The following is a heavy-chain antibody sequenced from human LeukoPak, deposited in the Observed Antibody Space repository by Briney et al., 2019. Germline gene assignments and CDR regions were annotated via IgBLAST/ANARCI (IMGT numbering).Heavy chain of an antibody. J-gene: IGHJ4*02. CDR2: IYPGDSDT. CDR1: GYSFTSYW. V-gene: IGHV5-51*01. D-gene: IGHD5-12*01. Sequence: GESLKISCKGSGYSFTSYWIGWVRQMPGKGLEWMGIIYPGDSDTRYSPSFQGQVTISADKSISNAYLQWSSLKASDTAMYYCARRGYSGYDTYYFDYWGQGTLVTVSS. CDR3: ARRGYSGYDTYYFDY.